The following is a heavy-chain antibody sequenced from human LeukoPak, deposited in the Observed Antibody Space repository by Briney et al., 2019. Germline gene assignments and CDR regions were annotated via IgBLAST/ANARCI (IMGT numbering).Heavy chain of an antibody. CDR1: GFTVSSNY. CDR3: AIDPPRGFGNAFDI. J-gene: IGHJ3*02. V-gene: IGHV3-53*01. Sequence: PGGSLRLSCVASGFTVSSNYMNWVRQAPGKGLEWVSVLYSGGSTKYAESVKGRFTISRDNSENTLYLQMNSLRVEDTAMYFCAIDPPRGFGNAFDIWGQGTMVTVSP. CDR2: LYSGGST. D-gene: IGHD2-15*01.